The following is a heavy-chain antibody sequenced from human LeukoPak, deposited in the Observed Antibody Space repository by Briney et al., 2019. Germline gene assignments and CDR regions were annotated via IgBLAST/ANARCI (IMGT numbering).Heavy chain of an antibody. J-gene: IGHJ6*03. CDR3: ARRTKYYDFWSGYYGSSGGSYYYYYMDV. CDR1: GGSFSGYY. Sequence: PSETLSLTCAVYGGSFSGYYWSWIRQPPGKGLEWIGEINHSGSTNYNPSLKSRVTISVDTSKNQFSLKLSSVTAADTAVYYCARRTKYYDFWSGYYGSSGGSYYYYYMDVWGKGTTVTVSS. CDR2: INHSGST. V-gene: IGHV4-34*01. D-gene: IGHD3-3*01.